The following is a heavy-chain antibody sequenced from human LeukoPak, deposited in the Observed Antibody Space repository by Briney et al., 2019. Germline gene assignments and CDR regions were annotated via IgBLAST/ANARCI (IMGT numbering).Heavy chain of an antibody. J-gene: IGHJ5*02. D-gene: IGHD6-6*01. CDR3: ARDRVIAARLLRSWFDP. CDR1: GYTFTGYY. V-gene: IGHV1-2*02. CDR2: INPNSGGT. Sequence: GASVKVSCKASGYTFTGYYMHWVRQAPGQGLEWMGWINPNSGGTNYAQKFQGRVTMTRDTSISTAYMELSRLRSDDTAVYYCARDRVIAARLLRSWFDPWGQGTLATVS.